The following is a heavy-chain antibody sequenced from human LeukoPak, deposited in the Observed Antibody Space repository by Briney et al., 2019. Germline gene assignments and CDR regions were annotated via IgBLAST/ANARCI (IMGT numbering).Heavy chain of an antibody. V-gene: IGHV7-4-1*02. CDR2: INTNTGNP. J-gene: IGHJ4*02. CDR3: ARVAHNYDLLTGYYPYLDYFDF. Sequence: ASVKVSCKASGYTFTSYAMNWVRQAPGRGLEWMGWINTNTGNPTYAQGFTGRFVFSLDTSVSTAYLQISSLKADDTAVFYCARVAHNYDLLTGYYPYLDYFDFWGQGTLVTVSS. D-gene: IGHD3-9*01. CDR1: GYTFTSYA.